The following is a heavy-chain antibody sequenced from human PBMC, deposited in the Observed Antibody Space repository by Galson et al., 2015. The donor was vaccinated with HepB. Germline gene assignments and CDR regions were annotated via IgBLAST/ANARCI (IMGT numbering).Heavy chain of an antibody. J-gene: IGHJ6*02. D-gene: IGHD3-16*01. CDR2: IWYDGSKK. CDR3: AGERWGGMDV. Sequence: SLRLSCAASGFTLSSGFTLNSYSMHWVRQAPGKGLEWVAVIWYDGSKKYYADFVKGRVTISRDNSKNTLYLQMNNLRVEDTAVYYCAGERWGGMDVWGQGTTVTVSS. CDR1: GFTLSSGFTLNSYS. V-gene: IGHV3-33*01.